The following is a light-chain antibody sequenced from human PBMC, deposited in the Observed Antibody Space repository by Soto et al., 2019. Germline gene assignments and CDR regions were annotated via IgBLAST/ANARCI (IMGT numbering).Light chain of an antibody. CDR1: SGDVGGYNY. V-gene: IGLV2-8*01. J-gene: IGLJ7*01. CDR2: DVS. Sequence: QSALTQPPSASGSPGQSVTISCTGTSGDVGGYNYVSWYQQHPGRGPKLIIYDVSKRPSGVPDRFSGSKSGNTASLTVSGLQADDEADYYCSSYAGSNTFAVFGGGTQLTVL. CDR3: SSYAGSNTFAV.